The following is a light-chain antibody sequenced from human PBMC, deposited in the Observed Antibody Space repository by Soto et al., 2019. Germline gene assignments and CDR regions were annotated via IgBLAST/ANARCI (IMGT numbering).Light chain of an antibody. CDR3: CSYAGRYTFYV. CDR1: SSDVGGYNY. V-gene: IGLV2-11*01. J-gene: IGLJ1*01. CDR2: DVS. Sequence: QSVLTQPRSVSGSPGQSVTISCTGTSSDVGGYNYVSWYQQHPGKAPKLMIYDVSKRPSGVPDCFSGSKSGNTASLTISGLQAEDEADYYCCSYAGRYTFYVFGTGTKVTVL.